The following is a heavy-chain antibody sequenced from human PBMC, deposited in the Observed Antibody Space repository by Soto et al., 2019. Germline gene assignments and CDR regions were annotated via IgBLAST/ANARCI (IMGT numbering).Heavy chain of an antibody. CDR1: GGSISSYY. CDR3: AREVGVVPAATSYYYYYYMDV. CDR2: IYYSGST. J-gene: IGHJ6*03. V-gene: IGHV4-59*01. Sequence: PSETLSLTCTVSGGSISSYYWSWIRQPPGKGLEWIGYIYYSGSTNYNPSLKSRVTISVDTSKNQFSLKLSSVTAADTAVYYCAREVGVVPAATSYYYYYYMDVWGKGTTVTVSS. D-gene: IGHD2-2*01.